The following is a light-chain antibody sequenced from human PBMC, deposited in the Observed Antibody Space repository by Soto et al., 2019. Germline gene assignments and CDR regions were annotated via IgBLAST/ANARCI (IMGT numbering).Light chain of an antibody. CDR1: QGISSY. Sequence: DIQLTQSPSFLSASEGDRVTITCRASQGISSYLAWYQQKPGKAPKLLMYAASTLQRGVPSRFSGSGSGTDFSLTISSLQPEDFATYYCQQLNSYPRTFGPGTKVDIK. CDR2: AAS. J-gene: IGKJ3*01. CDR3: QQLNSYPRT. V-gene: IGKV1-9*01.